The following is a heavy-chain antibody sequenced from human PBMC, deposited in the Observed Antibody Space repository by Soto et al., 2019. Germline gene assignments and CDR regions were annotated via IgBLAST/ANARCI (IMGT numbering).Heavy chain of an antibody. CDR2: VKHSGNI. J-gene: IGHJ3*01. V-gene: IGHV4-34*01. Sequence: SAPLYLTCAVYGWSFSGYYWGWFRQPPGKGLEWIGEVKHSGNINYNPSLKTRLTVSVDTSKNQFSLKLSSMTAADTAMYYCARGSHFDFSSGYADSFDVWGQGTMVTVSS. CDR1: GWSFSGYY. CDR3: ARGSHFDFSSGYADSFDV. D-gene: IGHD3-3*01.